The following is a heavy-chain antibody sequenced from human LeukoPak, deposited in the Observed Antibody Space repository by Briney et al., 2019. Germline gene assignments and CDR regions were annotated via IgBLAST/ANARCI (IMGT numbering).Heavy chain of an antibody. V-gene: IGHV1-69*13. CDR2: IIPIFGTA. CDR1: GGTCSSYA. D-gene: IGHD3-22*01. CDR3: AGSLKFITMIPHY. Sequence: SVKVSCKASGGTCSSYAISWVRQAPGQGLEWMGRIIPIFGTANYAQKFQGRVTITADESTSTAYMELSSLRSEDTAVFYCAGSLKFITMIPHYWGQGTLVTVSS. J-gene: IGHJ4*02.